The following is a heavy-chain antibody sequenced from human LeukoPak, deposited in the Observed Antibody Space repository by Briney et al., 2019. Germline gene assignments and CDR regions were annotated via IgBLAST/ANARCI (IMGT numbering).Heavy chain of an antibody. CDR1: GGSISSYY. J-gene: IGHJ4*02. Sequence: SETLSLTCTVSGGSISSYYWSWIRQPAGKGLEWIGRIYTSGSTNYNPSLKSRVTMSVDTSKNQFSLKLSSVTAADTAVYYCARGSIAAAGFPFDYWGQGTLVTVSS. CDR2: IYTSGST. V-gene: IGHV4-4*07. CDR3: ARGSIAAAGFPFDY. D-gene: IGHD6-13*01.